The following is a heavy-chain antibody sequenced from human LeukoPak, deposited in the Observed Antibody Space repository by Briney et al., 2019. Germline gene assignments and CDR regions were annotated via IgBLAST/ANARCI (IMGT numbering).Heavy chain of an antibody. D-gene: IGHD2-21*02. CDR2: ISSSSSYI. CDR3: ARTPTPYCGGDCYDFDY. V-gene: IGHV3-21*01. J-gene: IGHJ4*02. Sequence: GGSLRLSCAASGFTFSSYSMNWLRQAPGKGLEWVSSISSSSSYIYYADSVKGRFTNSRDNAKNSLYLQMNSLRAEDTAVYYCARTPTPYCGGDCYDFDYWGQGTLVTVSS. CDR1: GFTFSSYS.